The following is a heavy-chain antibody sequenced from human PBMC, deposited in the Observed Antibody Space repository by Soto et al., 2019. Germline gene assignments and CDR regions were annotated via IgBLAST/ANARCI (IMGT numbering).Heavy chain of an antibody. V-gene: IGHV4-39*01. CDR2: VYYTGTT. CDR1: GGSIRTSNYY. Sequence: SETLSLTCTVSGGSIRTSNYYWVWIRQTPGRGLEWIGSVYYTGTTYYTPSLKTRTTISLDTPANKFSLKLASVTAADTASYHCARLRVGATGRTDSDYWGPGTLVTV. J-gene: IGHJ4*02. D-gene: IGHD1-1*01. CDR3: ARLRVGATGRTDSDY.